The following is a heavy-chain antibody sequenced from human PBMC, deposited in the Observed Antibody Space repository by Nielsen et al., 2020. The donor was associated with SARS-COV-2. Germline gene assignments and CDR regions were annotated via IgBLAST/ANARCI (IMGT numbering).Heavy chain of an antibody. D-gene: IGHD3-3*01. J-gene: IGHJ4*02. Sequence: SETLSLTCTVSGGSISSGGYYWSWIRQHPGKGLEWIGYIYYSGSTYYNPSLKRRVTISVDTSKNQFSLKLSSVTAADTAVYYSARARRPDEFWSAPSYYFDYWGQGTLVTVSS. CDR3: ARARRPDEFWSAPSYYFDY. CDR2: IYYSGST. V-gene: IGHV4-31*03. CDR1: GGSISSGGYY.